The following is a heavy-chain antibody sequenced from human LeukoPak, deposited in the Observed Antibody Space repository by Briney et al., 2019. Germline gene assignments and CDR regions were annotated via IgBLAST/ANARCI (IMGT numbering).Heavy chain of an antibody. J-gene: IGHJ3*02. V-gene: IGHV1-69*06. D-gene: IGHD2-8*01. CDR1: GGIFSSYA. Sequence: SVKVSCKASGGIFSSYAISWVRQAPGQGLEWMGGIIPIFGTANYAQKFQGRVTITADKSTSTAYMELSSLRSEDTAVYYCASNSVSYDAFDIWGQGTMVTVSS. CDR2: IIPIFGTA. CDR3: ASNSVSYDAFDI.